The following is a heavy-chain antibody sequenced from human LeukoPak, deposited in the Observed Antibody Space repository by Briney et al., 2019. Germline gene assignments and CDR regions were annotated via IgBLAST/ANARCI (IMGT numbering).Heavy chain of an antibody. CDR1: GFTFDDYG. CDR2: ITRTSIYI. V-gene: IGHV3-21*01. D-gene: IGHD3-22*01. CDR3: ARLRYDSSGYYPIFDY. Sequence: GGSLRLSCAASGFTFDDYGMSWVRQAPGKGLEWVSSITRTSIYIYYADSVKGRFTISRDNAKNSLYLQMNSLRAEDTAVYYCARLRYDSSGYYPIFDYWGQGTLVTVSS. J-gene: IGHJ4*02.